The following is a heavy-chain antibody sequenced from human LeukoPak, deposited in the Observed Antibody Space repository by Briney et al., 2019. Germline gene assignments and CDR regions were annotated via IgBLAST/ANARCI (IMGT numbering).Heavy chain of an antibody. CDR1: GYTFTSYG. D-gene: IGHD3-22*01. V-gene: IGHV1-18*01. Sequence: ASVTVSCKASGYTFTSYGISWVRQAPGQGLEWMGWISAYNGNTNYAQKLQGRVTMTTDTSTSTAYMELRSLRSDDTAAYYCASSLYDSSGYYFDYWGQGTLVTVSS. CDR2: ISAYNGNT. J-gene: IGHJ4*02. CDR3: ASSLYDSSGYYFDY.